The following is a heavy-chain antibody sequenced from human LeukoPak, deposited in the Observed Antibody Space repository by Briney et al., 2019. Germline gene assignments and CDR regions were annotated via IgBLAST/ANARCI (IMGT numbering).Heavy chain of an antibody. CDR2: IISNSSYI. D-gene: IGHD1-26*01. CDR3: ERDLRDRVGATTVWFDP. V-gene: IGHV3-21*01. Sequence: GGSLILSCAASGFTFSSYSMNLVRQAPGKGLEWVSSIISNSSYIYYADSVRGRFTISTDHTKNSLYLQMNSLRAAETAVYYCERDLRDRVGATTVWFDPWGQGTLVTVSS. CDR1: GFTFSSYS. J-gene: IGHJ5*02.